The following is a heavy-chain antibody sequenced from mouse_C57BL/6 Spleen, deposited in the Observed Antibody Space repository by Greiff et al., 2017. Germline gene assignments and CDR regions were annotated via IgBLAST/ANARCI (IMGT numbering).Heavy chain of an antibody. D-gene: IGHD4-1*01. CDR1: GFAFSDYY. J-gene: IGHJ3*01. Sequence: EVKLVESEGGLVQPGSSMKLSCTASGFAFSDYYMTWVRQGPGKGLEWVARINHEGSSTYYLGPLKGRSTITVDKATSTLYLQLISLKSEDTAAYFCARATVAIWDFAYWGQGTPLTVSA. V-gene: IGHV5-16*01. CDR3: ARATVAIWDFAY. CDR2: INHEGSST.